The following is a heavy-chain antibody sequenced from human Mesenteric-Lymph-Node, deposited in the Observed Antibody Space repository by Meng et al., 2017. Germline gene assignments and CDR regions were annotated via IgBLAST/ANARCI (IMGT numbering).Heavy chain of an antibody. V-gene: IGHV3-23*01. CDR3: ARSTMVRGGHLDY. CDR2: ITDNGINT. D-gene: IGHD3-10*01. Sequence: GESLKISCACSGFPFSNYAMSWVRQSPAKGLEWVSGITDNGINTYHADSVKGRFTISRDNFKNTLYLQMNSLRSEDTAVYYCARSTMVRGGHLDYWGQGTLVTVSS. CDR1: GFPFSNYA. J-gene: IGHJ4*02.